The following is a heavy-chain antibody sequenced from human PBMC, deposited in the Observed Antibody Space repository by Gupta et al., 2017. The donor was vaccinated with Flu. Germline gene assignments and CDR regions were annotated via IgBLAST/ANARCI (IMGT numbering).Heavy chain of an antibody. CDR1: GYSLATYW. V-gene: IGHV5-51*01. Sequence: EVQLVQSGPEVKKSGESLKISCQGSGYSLATYWMAWVRQRPGKGLEWMGVIYPDDSDIRYSPSFEGQVTISVDKSVNTAYLQLHNMKDSDTGIYYCARRGLKYCSTTGCYPDYWGQGTLVTVSS. D-gene: IGHD1-1*01. J-gene: IGHJ4*02. CDR3: ARRGLKYCSTTGCYPDY. CDR2: IYPDDSDI.